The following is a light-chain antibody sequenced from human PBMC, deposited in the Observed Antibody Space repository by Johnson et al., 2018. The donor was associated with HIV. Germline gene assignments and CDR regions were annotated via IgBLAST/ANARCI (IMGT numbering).Light chain of an antibody. CDR1: SSDIGKNY. CDR2: ENN. V-gene: IGLV1-51*02. CDR3: GTWDSSLSAGYV. Sequence: QPVLTQPPSVSAAPGQKVTISCSGSSSDIGKNYVSWYQQLPGTAPKLLVYENNKRPSGIPDRFSGSKSGTSATLGITGLKTGDEADYYCGTWDSSLSAGYVFGTGTKVTVL. J-gene: IGLJ1*01.